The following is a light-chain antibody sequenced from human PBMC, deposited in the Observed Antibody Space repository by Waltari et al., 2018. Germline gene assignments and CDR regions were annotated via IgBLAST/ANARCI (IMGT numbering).Light chain of an antibody. CDR1: QSISIN. V-gene: IGKV3-15*01. J-gene: IGKJ1*01. CDR3: QQFNDWPRT. CDR2: EAS. Sequence: VMTQSPATLSGAQGERASLSCRASQSISINMVWYQQRPGQAPRLLIYEASMRATDIPARFSGSGSGTEFTLTISSVQSEDAAVYYCQQFNDWPRTFGQGTKVEIK.